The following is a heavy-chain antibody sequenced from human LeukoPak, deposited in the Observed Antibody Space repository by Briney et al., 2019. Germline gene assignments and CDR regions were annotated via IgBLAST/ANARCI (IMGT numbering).Heavy chain of an antibody. V-gene: IGHV3-23*01. D-gene: IGHD2-15*01. CDR3: AREPRDCTGGTCQSAGGYYFYY. Sequence: GGSLRLSCAASGFTFRSFWMHWVRQAPGKGLEWVSGISASGGSYYADSVKGRFTVSRDISKNTLYLQMNSLRAEDTVVYFCAREPRDCTGGTCQSAGGYYFYYWSQGTLVTVSS. CDR2: ISASGGS. CDR1: GFTFRSFW. J-gene: IGHJ4*02.